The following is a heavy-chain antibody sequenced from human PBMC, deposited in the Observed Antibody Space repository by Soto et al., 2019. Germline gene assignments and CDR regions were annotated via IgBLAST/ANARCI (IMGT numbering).Heavy chain of an antibody. CDR2: IYYSGST. CDR3: ARDTDTAMVTVYYGMDV. CDR1: GGSISSGDYY. D-gene: IGHD5-18*01. J-gene: IGHJ6*02. Sequence: SETLSLTCTVSGGSISSGDYYWSWIRQPPGKGLEWIGYIYYSGSTYYNPSLKRRVTISVDTSKNQFSLKLSSVTAADTAVYYWARDTDTAMVTVYYGMDVWGQGTTVTVSS. V-gene: IGHV4-30-4*01.